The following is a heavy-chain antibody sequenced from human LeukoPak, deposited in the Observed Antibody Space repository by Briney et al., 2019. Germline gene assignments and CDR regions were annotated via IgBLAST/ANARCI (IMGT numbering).Heavy chain of an antibody. V-gene: IGHV1-2*02. CDR1: GYTFTGYY. D-gene: IGHD2-2*01. CDR2: INPNSGGT. CDR3: ARDLAYCSSTSCQWGTDY. Sequence: ASVKVSCNASGYTFTGYYMHWVRQAPGQGLEWMGWINPNSGGTNYAQKFQGRVTMTRDTSISTAYMELSRLRSDDTAVYYCARDLAYCSSTSCQWGTDYWGQGTLVTVSS. J-gene: IGHJ4*02.